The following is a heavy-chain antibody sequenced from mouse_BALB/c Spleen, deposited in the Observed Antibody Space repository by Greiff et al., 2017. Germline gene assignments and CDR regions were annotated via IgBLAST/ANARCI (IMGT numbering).Heavy chain of an antibody. CDR1: GFTFSSFG. Sequence: EVQLQESGGGLVKPGGSRKISCAASGFTFSSFGMHWVRQAPEKGLEWVAYISSGISTIYYADTVKGRFTISRDNPKNTLFLQMTSLRSEDTAMYYCARYDNYEGYYYAMDYWGQGTSVTVSS. D-gene: IGHD2-1*01. V-gene: IGHV5-17*02. CDR3: ARYDNYEGYYYAMDY. CDR2: ISSGISTI. J-gene: IGHJ4*01.